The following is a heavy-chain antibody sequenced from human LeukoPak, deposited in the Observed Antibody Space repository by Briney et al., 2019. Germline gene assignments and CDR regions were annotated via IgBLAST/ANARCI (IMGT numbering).Heavy chain of an antibody. CDR1: GFIFGDYY. Sequence: GGSLRLSCAASGFIFGDYYMTWIRQAPGRGLEWVSYISSSDNIKYYADSVKGRFTISRDNAKNSLYLQMNSLRAEDTAVYYCARVKERTTVTSAFDYWGQGTLVTVSS. CDR3: ARVKERTTVTSAFDY. D-gene: IGHD4-17*01. V-gene: IGHV3-11*04. J-gene: IGHJ4*02. CDR2: ISSSDNIK.